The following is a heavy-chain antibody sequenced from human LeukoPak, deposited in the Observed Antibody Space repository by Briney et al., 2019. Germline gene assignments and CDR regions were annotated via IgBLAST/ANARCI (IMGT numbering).Heavy chain of an antibody. Sequence: PSETLSLTCTASGGSISSYYWSWIRQPPGKGLEWIGYIYYSGSTNYNPSLKSRVTISVDTSKNQFSLKLSSVTAADTAVYYCARGSDYYDSSGDYWGQGTLVTVSS. CDR1: GGSISSYY. CDR3: ARGSDYYDSSGDY. V-gene: IGHV4-59*01. J-gene: IGHJ4*02. CDR2: IYYSGST. D-gene: IGHD3-22*01.